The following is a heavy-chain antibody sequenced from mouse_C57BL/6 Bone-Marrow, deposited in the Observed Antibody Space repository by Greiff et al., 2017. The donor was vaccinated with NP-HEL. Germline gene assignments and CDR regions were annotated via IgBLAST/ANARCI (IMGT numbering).Heavy chain of an antibody. Sequence: DVHLVESGGGLVKPGGSLKLSCAASGFTFSSYAMSWVRQTPEKRLEWVATISDGGSYTYYPDNVKGRFTISRDNAKNNLYLQMSHLKSEDTAMYYCARDGFYYSNYDFDYWGQGTTLTVSS. J-gene: IGHJ2*01. CDR2: ISDGGSYT. D-gene: IGHD2-5*01. V-gene: IGHV5-4*01. CDR3: ARDGFYYSNYDFDY. CDR1: GFTFSSYA.